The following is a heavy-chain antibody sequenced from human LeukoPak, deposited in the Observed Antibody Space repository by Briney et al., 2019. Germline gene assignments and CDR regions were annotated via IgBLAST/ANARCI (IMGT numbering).Heavy chain of an antibody. Sequence: SETLSLTCTVSGGSISSGDYYWSWIRQPPGKGLEWIGYIYYSGSTYYNPSLKSRVTISVDTSKNQFSLKLSSVTAADTAVYYCARERYCSGGSCHTINWGQGTLVTASS. CDR2: IYYSGST. V-gene: IGHV4-30-4*01. J-gene: IGHJ4*02. CDR3: ARERYCSGGSCHTIN. D-gene: IGHD2-15*01. CDR1: GGSISSGDYY.